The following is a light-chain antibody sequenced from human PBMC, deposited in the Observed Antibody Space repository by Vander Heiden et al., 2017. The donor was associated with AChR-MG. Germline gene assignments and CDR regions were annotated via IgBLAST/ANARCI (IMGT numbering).Light chain of an antibody. V-gene: IGKV1-5*03. Sequence: DIQMTQSPSTLSASVGDRVTITCRASQSASSWLAWYQQKPGKAPNLLIYKASSLGSGVPSRFSGSGSGTEFTLTISSLKPDDFATYYCQQDNSHPITFGQGTRLEIK. CDR3: QQDNSHPIT. CDR1: QSASSW. CDR2: KAS. J-gene: IGKJ5*01.